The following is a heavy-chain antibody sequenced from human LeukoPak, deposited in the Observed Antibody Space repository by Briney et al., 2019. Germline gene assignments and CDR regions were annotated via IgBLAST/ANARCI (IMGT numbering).Heavy chain of an antibody. CDR1: GGSINRSNYY. Sequence: SETLSLTCTVSGGSINRSNYYWGWFRQPPGKGLEYSAHIYDSGTTHYNPSLKSRVTISVAASKDQFSLMLISVTAADTAVYYCASGSQSGYWGQGTLVTVSS. CDR3: ASGSQSGY. J-gene: IGHJ4*02. D-gene: IGHD2-15*01. CDR2: IYDSGTT. V-gene: IGHV4-39*01.